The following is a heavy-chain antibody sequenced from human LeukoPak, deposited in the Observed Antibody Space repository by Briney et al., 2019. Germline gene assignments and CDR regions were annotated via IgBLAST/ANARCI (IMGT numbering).Heavy chain of an antibody. CDR1: GFTLNYYW. V-gene: IGHV3-7*01. D-gene: IGHD4-11*01. Sequence: PGGSLRLSCAASGFTLNYYWMIWVRQAPGRGREGVANIKNDGTEIYYVDSVKGRFTVSRDNSKSSLFLQMNSLRSEDAAVYYCARPFSNSLQYYYFDLWGKGTTVIVSS. CDR3: ARPFSNSLQYYYFDL. CDR2: IKNDGTEI. J-gene: IGHJ6*03.